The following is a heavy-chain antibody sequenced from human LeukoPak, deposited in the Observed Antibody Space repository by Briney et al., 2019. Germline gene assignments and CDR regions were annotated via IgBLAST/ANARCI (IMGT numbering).Heavy chain of an antibody. CDR3: ARGYRWFGPTGGFDP. V-gene: IGHV1-69*13. Sequence: SVKVSCKASGGTFSSYAISWVRQAPGQGLEWMGGIIPIFGTANYAQKFQGRVTITADESTSTAYMELSGLRSEDTAVYYCARGYRWFGPTGGFDPWGQGTLVTVSS. D-gene: IGHD3-10*01. CDR2: IIPIFGTA. J-gene: IGHJ5*02. CDR1: GGTFSSYA.